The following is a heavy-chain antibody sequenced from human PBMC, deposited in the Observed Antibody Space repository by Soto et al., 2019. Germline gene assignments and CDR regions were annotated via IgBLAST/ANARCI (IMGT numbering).Heavy chain of an antibody. Sequence: SVKVSCKASGGTFSSYAIGWVRQAPGQGLEWMGGIIPIFGTANYAQKFQGRVTITADKSTSTAYMELSSLRSEDTAVYYCASAGSIAARTHYYYYYGMDVWGQGTTVTVSS. V-gene: IGHV1-69*06. J-gene: IGHJ6*02. CDR2: IIPIFGTA. CDR3: ASAGSIAARTHYYYYYGMDV. CDR1: GGTFSSYA. D-gene: IGHD6-6*01.